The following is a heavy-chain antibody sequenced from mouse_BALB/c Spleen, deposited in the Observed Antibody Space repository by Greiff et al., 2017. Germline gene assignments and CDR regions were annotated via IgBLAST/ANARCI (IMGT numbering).Heavy chain of an antibody. CDR1: GFAFSSYD. D-gene: IGHD2-2*01. Sequence: EVNLVESGGGLVKPGGSLKLSCAASGFAFSSYDMSWVRQTPEKRLEWVAYISSGGGSTYYPDTVKGRFTISRDNAKNTLYLQMSSLKSEDTAMYYCARHVYGYDGYYYAMDYWGQGTSVTVSS. V-gene: IGHV5-12-1*01. CDR2: ISSGGGST. J-gene: IGHJ4*01. CDR3: ARHVYGYDGYYYAMDY.